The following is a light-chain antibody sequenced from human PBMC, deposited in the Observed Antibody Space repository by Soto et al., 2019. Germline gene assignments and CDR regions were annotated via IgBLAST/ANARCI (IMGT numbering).Light chain of an antibody. CDR1: QDINNF. CDR3: QHYDGYPQT. V-gene: IGKV1-16*01. CDR2: AAS. J-gene: IGKJ5*01. Sequence: DIQMTQSPSSLSASVGDSFTITCRASQDINNFLAWFQQKPGKAPKSLIFAASSLHSGVPSRFSGSGSGTDFTLTISSLQAEDFGTYYCQHYDGYPQTFGQGTRLEIK.